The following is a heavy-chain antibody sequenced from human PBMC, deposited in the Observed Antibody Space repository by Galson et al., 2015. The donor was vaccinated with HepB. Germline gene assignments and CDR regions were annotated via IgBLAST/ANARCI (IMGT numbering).Heavy chain of an antibody. D-gene: IGHD6-19*01. Sequence: SETLSLTCTVSGGSISSYYWSWIRQPAGKGLEWIGRIYATGSTNYNPSLKSRVTMSVQTSKSQFSLRLNSVTAADTAVYYCARQSREYSSGWYLGSFNYMDVWGKGSTVTVSS. CDR1: GGSISSYY. CDR2: IYATGST. CDR3: ARQSREYSSGWYLGSFNYMDV. J-gene: IGHJ6*03. V-gene: IGHV4-4*07.